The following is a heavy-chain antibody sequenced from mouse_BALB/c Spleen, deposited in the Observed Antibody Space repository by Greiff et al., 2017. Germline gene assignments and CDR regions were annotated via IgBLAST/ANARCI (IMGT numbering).Heavy chain of an antibody. CDR1: GFTFSSYA. V-gene: IGHV5-9-4*01. CDR3: ARDDPYAMDY. CDR2: ISSGGSYT. J-gene: IGHJ4*01. Sequence: EVNVVESGGGLVKPGGSLKLSCAASGFTFSSYAMSWVRQSPEKRLEWVAEISSGGSYTYYPDTVTGRFTISRDNAKNTLYLEMSSLRSEDTAMYYCARDDPYAMDYWGQGTSVTVSS.